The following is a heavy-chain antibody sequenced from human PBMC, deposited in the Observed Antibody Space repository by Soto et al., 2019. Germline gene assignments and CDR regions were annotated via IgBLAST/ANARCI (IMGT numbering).Heavy chain of an antibody. CDR2: IYPGDSDT. CDR3: ARGGSYYDNKAGWFDP. Sequence: GESLKISCKGSGYSFTSYWIGWVRQMPGKGLEWMGIIYPGDSDTRYSPSFQGQVTISADRSISTAYLQWSSLKASDTAMYYCARGGSYYDNKAGWFDPWGQGTLVTSPQ. V-gene: IGHV5-51*01. CDR1: GYSFTSYW. J-gene: IGHJ5*02. D-gene: IGHD1-26*01.